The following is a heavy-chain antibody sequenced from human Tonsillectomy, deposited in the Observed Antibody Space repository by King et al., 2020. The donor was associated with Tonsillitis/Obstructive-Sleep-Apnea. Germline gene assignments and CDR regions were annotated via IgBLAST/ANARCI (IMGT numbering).Heavy chain of an antibody. CDR1: GFTFSSYA. V-gene: IGHV3-23*04. Sequence: DVQLVESGGGLVQPGGSLRLSCAASGFTFSSYAMSWVRQAPGKGLEWVSAISGSGGSTYYADSVKGRFTISRDNSKNTLYLKMNSLRAEDTAVYYCAKETVTTYYYYYGMDVWGQGTTVTVSS. CDR2: ISGSGGST. J-gene: IGHJ6*02. D-gene: IGHD4-11*01. CDR3: AKETVTTYYYYYGMDV.